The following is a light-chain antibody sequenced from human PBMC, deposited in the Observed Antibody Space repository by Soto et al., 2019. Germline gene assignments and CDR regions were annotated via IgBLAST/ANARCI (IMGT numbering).Light chain of an antibody. V-gene: IGLV2-23*02. CDR3: CSFTSSNTHV. CDR2: EVS. CDR1: SSDFGNYQF. J-gene: IGLJ1*01. Sequence: QSALTHPASVSGSPGQSIIISCTGTSSDFGNYQFVSWYQQHPGKVPKLILFEVSQRPSGVSGRFSGSKSGNTASLTISGLQAEDEADYYCCSFTSSNTHVFGTGTKVTVL.